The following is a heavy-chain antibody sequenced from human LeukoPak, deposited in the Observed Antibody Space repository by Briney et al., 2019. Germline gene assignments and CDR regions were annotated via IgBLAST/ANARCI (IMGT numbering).Heavy chain of an antibody. CDR1: GFTFTTYT. D-gene: IGHD2-21*01. V-gene: IGHV3-64*02. CDR3: ARERAYYYFDY. CDR2: VVGNGGTT. Sequence: GGSLRLSCAASGFTFTTYTIHWIRQAPGKGLEYVSAVVGNGGTTYYADSVRGRFTISRDNSKNTVYLQMGSLRAEGTAVYYCARERAYYYFDYWGQGAQVTVSS. J-gene: IGHJ4*02.